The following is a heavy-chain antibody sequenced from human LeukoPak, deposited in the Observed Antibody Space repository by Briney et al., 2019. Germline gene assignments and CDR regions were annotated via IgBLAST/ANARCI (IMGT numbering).Heavy chain of an antibody. Sequence: GGSLRLSCAASGFSVSSNYMSWVRQAPGKGLAWVSVIYGGGTTYYADSVKGRFTISRDNSKNTLYLQLNSLRAEDTAVYYCAGALPFGGYFYYWGQGTLVTVSS. V-gene: IGHV3-66*02. D-gene: IGHD3-10*01. CDR3: AGALPFGGYFYY. CDR2: IYGGGTT. J-gene: IGHJ4*02. CDR1: GFSVSSNY.